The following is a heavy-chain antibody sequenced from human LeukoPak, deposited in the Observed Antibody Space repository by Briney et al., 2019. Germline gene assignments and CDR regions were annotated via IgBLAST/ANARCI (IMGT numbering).Heavy chain of an antibody. D-gene: IGHD2-15*01. V-gene: IGHV3-30*19. CDR1: GFTFSSYG. Sequence: PGGSLRLSCAASGFTFSSYGMHWVHQAPGKGLEWVAVISYDGSNKYYADSVKGRFTISRDNSKNTLYLQMNSLRAEDTAVYYCAKEWDCSGGSCYSYYYYYYMDVWGKGTTVTISS. J-gene: IGHJ6*03. CDR2: ISYDGSNK. CDR3: AKEWDCSGGSCYSYYYYYYMDV.